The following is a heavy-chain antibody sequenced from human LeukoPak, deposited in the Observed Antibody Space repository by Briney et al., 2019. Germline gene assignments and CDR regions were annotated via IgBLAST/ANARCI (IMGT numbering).Heavy chain of an antibody. CDR3: ARGQGVTVIKVGKNWFDP. J-gene: IGHJ5*02. V-gene: IGHV4-34*01. Sequence: SETLSLTCAVYGGSFSGYYWSWIRQPPGKGLEWIGEINHSGSTNYNPSLKSRVTISVDTSKNQFSLKLSSVTAADTGVYYCARGQGVTVIKVGKNWFDPGSQGPQVIASP. D-gene: IGHD3-22*01. CDR2: INHSGST. CDR1: GGSFSGYY.